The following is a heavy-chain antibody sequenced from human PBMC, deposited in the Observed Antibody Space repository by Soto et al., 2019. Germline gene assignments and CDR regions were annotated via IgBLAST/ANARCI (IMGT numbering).Heavy chain of an antibody. J-gene: IGHJ3*02. CDR1: GFTFSSYW. V-gene: IGHV3-7*01. CDR2: IKQDGSEK. CDR3: ARVRGTMIVVVRAFDI. Sequence: EVQLVESGGGLVQPGGSLRLSCAASGFTFSSYWMSWVRQAPGKGLEWVANIKQDGSEKYYVDSVKGRFTISRDNAKNSLYLQMNSLRAEDTAVYYCARVRGTMIVVVRAFDIWGQGTMVTVSS. D-gene: IGHD3-22*01.